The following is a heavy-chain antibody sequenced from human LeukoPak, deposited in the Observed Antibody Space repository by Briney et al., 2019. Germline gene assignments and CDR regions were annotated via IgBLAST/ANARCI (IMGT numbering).Heavy chain of an antibody. J-gene: IGHJ4*02. CDR2: ISGSGGAT. CDR1: GFTFSSYA. V-gene: IGHV3-23*01. CDR3: AKWVYTSNSDYFDY. D-gene: IGHD4-23*01. Sequence: PGGSLRLSCAASGFTFSSYAMSWVRQAPGKGLEWVSGISGSGGATYYVDSVKGRFTISRDNSKNTLYLQMNSLRAEDTAVYYCAKWVYTSNSDYFDYWGQGTLVTVSS.